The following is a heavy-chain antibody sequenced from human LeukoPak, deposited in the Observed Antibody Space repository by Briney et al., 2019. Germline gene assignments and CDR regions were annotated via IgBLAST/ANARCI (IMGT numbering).Heavy chain of an antibody. CDR1: GYSISSAYY. CDR3: AGGYYYDSSGYYYFDY. Sequence: SETLSLTCSVSGYSISSAYYWGWIRQPPGKGLEWIGTIHYSGSTYYNPSLKSRVTKSVDTSKNQFSLKLSSVTAADTAVYYCAGGYYYDSSGYYYFDYWGQGTLVTVSS. J-gene: IGHJ4*02. CDR2: IHYSGST. D-gene: IGHD3-22*01. V-gene: IGHV4-38-2*02.